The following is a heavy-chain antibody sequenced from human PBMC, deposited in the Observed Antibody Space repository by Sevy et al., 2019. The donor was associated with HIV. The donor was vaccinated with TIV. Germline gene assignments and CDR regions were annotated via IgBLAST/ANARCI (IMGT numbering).Heavy chain of an antibody. V-gene: IGHV3-48*01. D-gene: IGHD1-26*01. Sequence: GGSLRLSCAASGFSFTSYSMNWVRQAPGKGLEWVSYISSSSSTIYYADSVKGRFTISRDNAKNSLFLQMNSLRAEDTAGYYCARDPPRNSGFDYWGQGTLVTVSP. J-gene: IGHJ4*02. CDR3: ARDPPRNSGFDY. CDR2: ISSSSSTI. CDR1: GFSFTSYS.